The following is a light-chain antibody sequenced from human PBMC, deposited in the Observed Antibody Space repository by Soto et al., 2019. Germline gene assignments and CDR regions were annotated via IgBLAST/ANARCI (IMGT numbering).Light chain of an antibody. CDR3: SSYTSSIL. J-gene: IGLJ2*01. CDR2: DVS. CDR1: SSDVGGYNY. Sequence: QSVLTQPASVSGSPGQSITISCTGTSSDVGGYNYVSWYQQHPGKAPKLMIYDVSNRPSGVSNRFSGSKSGNTASLTISGLQAEDEVDYYCSSYTSSILFGGGTKLTVL. V-gene: IGLV2-14*01.